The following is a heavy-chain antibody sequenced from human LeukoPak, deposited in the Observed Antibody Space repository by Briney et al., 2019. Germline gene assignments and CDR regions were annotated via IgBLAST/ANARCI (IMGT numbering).Heavy chain of an antibody. V-gene: IGHV4-4*07. D-gene: IGHD6-13*01. Sequence: PSETLSLTCTVSGGSISNYYWTWIRQPAGKGLEWIGRIYTSGSTNYNPSLKSRVTISVDTSKNQFSLKLSSVTAADTAVYYCARGGHRVSEFDYWGQGTLVTVSS. CDR1: GGSISNYY. CDR3: ARGGHRVSEFDY. CDR2: IYTSGST. J-gene: IGHJ4*02.